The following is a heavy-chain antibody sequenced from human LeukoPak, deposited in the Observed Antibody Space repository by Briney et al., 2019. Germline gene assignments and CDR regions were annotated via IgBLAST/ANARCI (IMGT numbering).Heavy chain of an antibody. CDR3: AKVGTTVTTHYSYMDV. CDR2: IKSKTDGGTT. CDR1: GFTFSNAW. V-gene: IGHV3-15*01. D-gene: IGHD4-17*01. Sequence: PGGSLRLSCAASGFTFSNAWMSWVRQAPGKGLEWVGRIKSKTDGGTTDYAAPVKGRFTISRDDSKNTLYLQMNSLRAEDTAVYYCAKVGTTVTTHYSYMDVWGKGTTVTISS. J-gene: IGHJ6*03.